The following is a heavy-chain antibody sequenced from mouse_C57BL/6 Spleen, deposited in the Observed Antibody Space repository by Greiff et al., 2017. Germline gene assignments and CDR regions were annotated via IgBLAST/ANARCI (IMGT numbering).Heavy chain of an antibody. CDR1: GFNIKDDY. J-gene: IGHJ1*03. Sequence: VQLQQSGAELVRPGASVKLSCTASGFNIKDDYMHWVKQRPEQGLEWIGWIDPENGDTEYASKFQGKATITADTSSNTAYLQLSSLTSEDTAVYYWTTGSSRYFDVWGTGTTVTVSS. D-gene: IGHD1-1*01. V-gene: IGHV14-4*01. CDR3: TTGSSRYFDV. CDR2: IDPENGDT.